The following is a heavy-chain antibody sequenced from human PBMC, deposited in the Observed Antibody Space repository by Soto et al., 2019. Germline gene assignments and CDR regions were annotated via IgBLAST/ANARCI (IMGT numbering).Heavy chain of an antibody. Sequence: QVQLQESGPGLVKPSPTVSLTCSVSGGSIISGGSYWNWIRQRPGKGLEWIGYIYDSENTYNNPSLKGRVFLSRDTSKNQFSLKLTPVTAADTAVYYCAMDDHTGYYGFDGWGPGPTVTVS. CDR2: IYDSENT. CDR1: GGSIISGGSY. CDR3: AMDDHTGYYGFDG. J-gene: IGHJ6*02. D-gene: IGHD1-1*01. V-gene: IGHV4-31*03.